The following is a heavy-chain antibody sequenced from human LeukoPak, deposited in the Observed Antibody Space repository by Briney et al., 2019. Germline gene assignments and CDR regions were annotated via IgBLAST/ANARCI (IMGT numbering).Heavy chain of an antibody. Sequence: GASVKVSCKASGYTFTGYYMHWVRQAPGQGLEWMGGIIPIFGTANYAQKFQGRVTITADESTSTAYMELSSLRSEDTAVYYCARVGYSGYDYLFDYWGQGTLVTVSS. D-gene: IGHD5-12*01. CDR2: IIPIFGTA. CDR3: ARVGYSGYDYLFDY. CDR1: GYTFTGYY. V-gene: IGHV1-69*13. J-gene: IGHJ4*02.